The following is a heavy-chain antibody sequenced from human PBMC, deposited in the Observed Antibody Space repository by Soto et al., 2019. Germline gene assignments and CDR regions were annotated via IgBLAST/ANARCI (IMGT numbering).Heavy chain of an antibody. CDR3: ARLGVTTSVYYYTMDV. D-gene: IGHD4-4*01. CDR1: GYRFTGYG. V-gene: IGHV1-18*04. Sequence: ASVKVSCKASGYRFTGYGLHWVRQAPGQGLEWMGCISAYNGNTIYAQNLQGRLTMTRDTSTSTAYMELRSLRSDDTAVYYCARLGVTTSVYYYTMDVWGQGTTVTVSS. J-gene: IGHJ6*02. CDR2: ISAYNGNT.